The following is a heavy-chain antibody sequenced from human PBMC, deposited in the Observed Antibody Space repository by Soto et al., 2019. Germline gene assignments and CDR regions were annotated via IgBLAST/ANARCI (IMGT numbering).Heavy chain of an antibody. Sequence: SETLSLTCNVSGGPISSKTNYWGRIRQPPGKGLEWIASIYYSGHTYYNPSLKSRVTISVDTSKNHFSLKLSSVTATDTAVYYCARHTYNYDSSGFPDSWGQGTLVTVS. J-gene: IGHJ4*02. CDR3: ARHTYNYDSSGFPDS. V-gene: IGHV4-39*01. CDR2: IYYSGHT. CDR1: GGPISSKTNY. D-gene: IGHD3-22*01.